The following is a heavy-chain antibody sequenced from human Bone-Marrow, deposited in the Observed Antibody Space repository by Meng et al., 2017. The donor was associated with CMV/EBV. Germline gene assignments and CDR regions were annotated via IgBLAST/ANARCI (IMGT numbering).Heavy chain of an antibody. CDR1: GFTFSSYA. Sequence: GGSLRLSCAASGFTFSSYAMGWVRQAPGKGLEWVSAISGSGGSTYYADSVKGRFTISRDNSKNTLYLQMNSVRAEDTAVYYCAKYDLAHYYGMDVWGQGTTVTVSS. CDR3: AKYDLAHYYGMDV. J-gene: IGHJ6*02. CDR2: ISGSGGST. D-gene: IGHD1-1*01. V-gene: IGHV3-23*01.